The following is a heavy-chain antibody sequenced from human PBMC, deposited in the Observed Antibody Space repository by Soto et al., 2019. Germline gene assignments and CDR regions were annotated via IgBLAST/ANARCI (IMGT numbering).Heavy chain of an antibody. CDR1: GYSLSSYW. CDR3: ARGVKRATPHKYFFDY. V-gene: IGHV5-10-1*01. J-gene: IGHJ4*02. D-gene: IGHD5-12*01. Sequence: AALKISCKGSGYSLSSYWITWVRQMPGQGLEWVGRVDPSDSSINYGPSFRGHVTISADRSISTAYLQWISLKASETAVYFCARGVKRATPHKYFFDYWGQGTLVTVSS. CDR2: VDPSDSSI.